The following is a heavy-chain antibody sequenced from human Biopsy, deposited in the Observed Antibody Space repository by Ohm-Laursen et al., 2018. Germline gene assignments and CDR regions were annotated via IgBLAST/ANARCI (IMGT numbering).Heavy chain of an antibody. Sequence: TTQTLTLTFTFSGFSLSTRGMCVSWIRQPPGKALEWLARIDWGDSIYYSTSLQTRLTISKDTSKNEVVLTMTNVDPEDAGTYYCARMTEDVELNLDGTGNFYHYGMDVCGQGTTVTVSS. V-gene: IGHV2-70*11. CDR2: IDWGDSI. J-gene: IGHJ6*02. CDR3: ARMTEDVELNLDGTGNFYHYGMDV. D-gene: IGHD2-8*02. CDR1: GFSLSTRGMC.